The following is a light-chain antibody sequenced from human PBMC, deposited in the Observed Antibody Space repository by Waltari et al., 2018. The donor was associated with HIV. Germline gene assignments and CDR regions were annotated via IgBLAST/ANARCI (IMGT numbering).Light chain of an antibody. CDR2: GAS. J-gene: IGKJ1*01. V-gene: IGKV3-15*01. CDR1: QSISNN. CDR3: QQYNNWPLT. Sequence: EITMTQYPATLSVSPGERATLSCRASQSISNNLAWYQQKPGQAPRLLIYGASTRATGIPIRFSGSGSGAEFTLTISSLQSDDFALYYCQQYNNWPLTFGQGTKVEVK.